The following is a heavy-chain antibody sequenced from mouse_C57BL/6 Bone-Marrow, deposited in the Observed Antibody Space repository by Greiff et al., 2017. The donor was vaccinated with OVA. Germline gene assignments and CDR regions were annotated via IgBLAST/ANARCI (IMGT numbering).Heavy chain of an antibody. V-gene: IGHV1-63*01. J-gene: IGHJ2*01. CDR2: IYPGGGYT. CDR3: ARSDSYGYDYFDY. Sequence: VKLQESGAELVRPGTSVKMSCKASGYTFTNYWIGWAKQRPGHGLEWIGDIYPGGGYTNYNEKFKGKATLTADKSSSTAYMQFSSLTSEDSAIYYCARSDSYGYDYFDYWGQGTTLTVSS. D-gene: IGHD2-2*01. CDR1: GYTFTNYW.